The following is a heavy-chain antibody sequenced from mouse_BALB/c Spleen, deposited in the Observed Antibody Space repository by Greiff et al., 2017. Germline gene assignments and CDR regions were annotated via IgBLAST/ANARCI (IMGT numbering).Heavy chain of an antibody. D-gene: IGHD1-1*01. CDR2: INPNNGGT. V-gene: IGHV1-18*01. CDR3: ALDYYGSSYYFDY. J-gene: IGHJ2*01. CDR1: GYTFTDYT. Sequence: DVQLQESGPELVKPGASVKISCKTSGYTFTDYTMHWVKQSHGKSLEWIGGINPNNGGTSYNQKFKGKATLTVDKSSSTAYMELRSLTSEDSAVYYCALDYYGSSYYFDYWGQGTTLTVSA.